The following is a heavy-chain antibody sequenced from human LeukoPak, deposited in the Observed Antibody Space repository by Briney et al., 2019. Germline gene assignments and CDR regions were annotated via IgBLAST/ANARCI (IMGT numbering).Heavy chain of an antibody. CDR1: GGSFSGYY. D-gene: IGHD1-26*01. CDR2: INHGGST. J-gene: IGHJ5*02. CDR3: ARGGPYSGSYLRRSGGFGP. Sequence: SETLSLSCAVYGGSFSGYYLSWIRQPPGKGLEWVGEINHGGSTNYNPSFKSRVTISVDTSKNQFSLKLSSVTAADTAVYYCARGGPYSGSYLRRSGGFGPWGQGTLVTVS. V-gene: IGHV4-34*01.